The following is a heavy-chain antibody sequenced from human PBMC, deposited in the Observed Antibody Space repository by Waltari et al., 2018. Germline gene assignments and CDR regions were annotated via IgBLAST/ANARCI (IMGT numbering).Heavy chain of an antibody. CDR2: SKREGSST. V-gene: IGHV3-74*01. CDR3: TRALWLGELYDY. Sequence: EVQLDESGGGLVQPGGSLRLSCSASGFTFTRYLVNWVRQAPGKGLVWDERSKREGSSTTDADSVKGRFTISRDNAKNTVYLQMNSLRVEDTAVYYCTRALWLGELYDYWGQGTLVTVSS. J-gene: IGHJ4*02. CDR1: GFTFTRYL. D-gene: IGHD3-10*01.